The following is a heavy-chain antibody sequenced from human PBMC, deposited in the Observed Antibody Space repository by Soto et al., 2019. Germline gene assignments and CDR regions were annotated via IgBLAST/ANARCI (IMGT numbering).Heavy chain of an antibody. V-gene: IGHV1-18*01. CDR1: GYTFITYS. Sequence: QVQLVQSGAEVKKPGASLKVSCKASGYTFITYSITWMRQAPGQGLEWMGWINAFNGNTNYAQKFQARVTMTTDTSTSTFYMAVRSLMSDDTAVYYCATDWDSSGCGGGRGMDVWGQGTTVIVSS. CDR3: ATDWDSSGCGGGRGMDV. J-gene: IGHJ6*02. CDR2: INAFNGNT. D-gene: IGHD3-22*01.